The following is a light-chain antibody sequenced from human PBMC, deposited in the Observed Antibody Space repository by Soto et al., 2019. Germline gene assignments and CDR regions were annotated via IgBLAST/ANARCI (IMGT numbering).Light chain of an antibody. J-gene: IGLJ2*01. CDR3: QSYDSSLSGCVV. V-gene: IGLV1-40*01. Sequence: QSVLTQPPSVSGAPGQRVTISCTGSSSNIGAGYDAHWYQQLPGTAPKLLIYGNSNRPSGVPDRFSGSKSGTSASLAITGLQAEDEADYYCQSYDSSLSGCVVFGGGTKLTVL. CDR1: SSNIGAGYD. CDR2: GNS.